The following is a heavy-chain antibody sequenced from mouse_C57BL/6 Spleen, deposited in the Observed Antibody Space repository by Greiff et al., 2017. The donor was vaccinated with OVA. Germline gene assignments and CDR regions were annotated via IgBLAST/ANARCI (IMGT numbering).Heavy chain of an antibody. CDR1: GYSITSGYY. CDR2: ISYDGSN. D-gene: IGHD2-4*01. V-gene: IGHV3-6*01. Sequence: EVQLQESGPGLVKPSQSLSLTCSVTGYSITSGYYWNWIRQFPGNKLEWMGYISYDGSNNYNPSLKNRISITRDTSKNQFFLKLNSVTTEDTATYYCARSDYDYDDGDYWGQGTTLTVSS. J-gene: IGHJ2*01. CDR3: ARSDYDYDDGDY.